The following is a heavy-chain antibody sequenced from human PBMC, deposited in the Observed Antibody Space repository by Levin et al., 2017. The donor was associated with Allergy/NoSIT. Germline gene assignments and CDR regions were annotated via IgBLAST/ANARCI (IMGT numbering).Heavy chain of an antibody. CDR2: INAGNGNT. V-gene: IGHV1-3*01. Sequence: VASVKVSCKATGYVFTSYGIHWVRQAHGQRLEWMGWINAGNGNTKYSQKFQGRVTITRDTSASTAYMELNRLTSEDTSVYYCASVIGSTAYLDYWGPGTLVTVSS. CDR3: ASVIGSTAYLDY. CDR1: GYVFTSYG. J-gene: IGHJ4*01. D-gene: IGHD3-10*01.